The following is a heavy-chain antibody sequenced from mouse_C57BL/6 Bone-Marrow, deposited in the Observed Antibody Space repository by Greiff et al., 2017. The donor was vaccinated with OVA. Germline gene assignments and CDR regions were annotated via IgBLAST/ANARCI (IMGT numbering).Heavy chain of an antibody. CDR2: ISSGSSTI. CDR1: GFTFSDYG. J-gene: IGHJ2*01. D-gene: IGHD4-1*01. Sequence: EVKVVESGGGLVKPGGSLKLSCAASGFTFSDYGMHWVRQAPEKGLEWVAYISSGSSTIYYADTVKGRFTISRDNAKNTLFLQMTSLRSEDTAMYYCARYFNWNYFDYWGQGTTLTVSS. V-gene: IGHV5-17*01. CDR3: ARYFNWNYFDY.